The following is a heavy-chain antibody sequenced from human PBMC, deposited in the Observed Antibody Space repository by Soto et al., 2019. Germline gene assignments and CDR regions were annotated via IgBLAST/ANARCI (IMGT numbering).Heavy chain of an antibody. Sequence: PGGSLRLSCAASGFTFSSCAMSWVRQAPGKGLEWVSGISGGGKNTYYADSVKGRVAISRDNSRNILYLQMNSLRVEDTALYYCAKSEGGVSGPVDYWGQGILVTVS. CDR2: ISGGGKNT. CDR3: AKSEGGVSGPVDY. D-gene: IGHD1-26*01. CDR1: GFTFSSCA. V-gene: IGHV3-23*01. J-gene: IGHJ4*02.